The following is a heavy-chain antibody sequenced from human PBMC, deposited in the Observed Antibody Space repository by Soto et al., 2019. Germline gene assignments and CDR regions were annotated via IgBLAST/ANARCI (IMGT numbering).Heavy chain of an antibody. CDR1: GFTFSSYG. Sequence: GGSLRLSCAASGFTFSSYGMHRVRQAPGKGLEWVAVISYDGSNKYYADSVKGRFTISRDNSKNTLYLQMNSLRAEDTAVYYCARNPGGCQLLYLSQYYYYYYGMDVWGQGTTVTVSS. J-gene: IGHJ6*02. CDR2: ISYDGSNK. V-gene: IGHV3-30*03. D-gene: IGHD2-2*02. CDR3: ARNPGGCQLLYLSQYYYYYYGMDV.